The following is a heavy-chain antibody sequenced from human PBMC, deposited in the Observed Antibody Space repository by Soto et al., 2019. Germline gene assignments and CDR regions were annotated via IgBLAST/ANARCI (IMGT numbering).Heavy chain of an antibody. J-gene: IGHJ5*02. CDR2: INHSGST. Sequence: PSETLSLTCAVYGGSFSGYYWSWIRQPPGKGLEWIGEINHSGSTNYNPSLKSRVTISVDTSKNQFSLKLSSVTAADTAVYYCARPTLRYRSSTSCYPTQRNWFDPWGQGTLVTVSS. D-gene: IGHD2-2*01. CDR1: GGSFSGYY. V-gene: IGHV4-34*01. CDR3: ARPTLRYRSSTSCYPTQRNWFDP.